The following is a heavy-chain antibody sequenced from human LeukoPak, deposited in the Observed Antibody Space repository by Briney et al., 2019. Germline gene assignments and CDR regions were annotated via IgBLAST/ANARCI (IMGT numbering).Heavy chain of an antibody. CDR3: ARGKTTGAMKRAYAFDI. J-gene: IGHJ3*02. Sequence: SETLSLTCTVSGGSISSGTYYWYWIRQHPVKGLEWIGFINDRGSTYYNPSLKSRITISVDRSESQVSLKLRSVTAADTAVYYCARGKTTGAMKRAYAFDIWGQGTMATVSS. CDR1: GGSISSGTYY. V-gene: IGHV4-31*03. CDR2: INDRGST. D-gene: IGHD4-17*01.